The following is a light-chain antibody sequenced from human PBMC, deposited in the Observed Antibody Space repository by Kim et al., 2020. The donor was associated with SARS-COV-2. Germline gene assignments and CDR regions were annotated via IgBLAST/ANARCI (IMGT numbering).Light chain of an antibody. CDR1: QSVSSN. V-gene: IGKV3-15*01. CDR2: GAS. CDR3: QQYNNWPPIT. J-gene: IGKJ5*01. Sequence: SPVERAPRSCRASQSVSSNLAWYQQKPGQAPRLLIYGASTRATGIPARFSGSGSGTEFTLTISSLQSEDFAVYYCQQYNNWPPITFGQGTRLEIK.